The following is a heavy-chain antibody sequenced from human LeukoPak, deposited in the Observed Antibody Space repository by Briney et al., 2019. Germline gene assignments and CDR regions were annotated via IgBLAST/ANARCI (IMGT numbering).Heavy chain of an antibody. CDR1: GFTFNSYA. CDR3: AKHRGYDLGLYYFDY. V-gene: IGHV3-23*01. D-gene: IGHD5-12*01. CDR2: ISGSGGLT. J-gene: IGHJ4*02. Sequence: GGSLRLSCTASGFTFNSYAMSWVRQAPGKGLEWVSAISGSGGLTYYADSVKGRFTISRDNSKNTLYLQMNSLRAEDTALYYCAKHRGYDLGLYYFDYWGQGILVTVSS.